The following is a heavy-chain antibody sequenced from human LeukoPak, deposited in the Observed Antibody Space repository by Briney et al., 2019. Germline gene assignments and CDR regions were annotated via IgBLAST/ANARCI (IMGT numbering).Heavy chain of an antibody. J-gene: IGHJ5*02. CDR2: IYYSGST. Sequence: SQTLSLTCTVSGGSINSGNYYWSWIRQPPGKGLEWIGSIYYSGSTYYNPSLKSRVTISVDTSKNQFSLKLSSVTAADTAVYYCANIRKYCSSTSCYMIRFDPWGQGTLVTVSS. D-gene: IGHD2-2*02. CDR3: ANIRKYCSSTSCYMIRFDP. CDR1: GGSINSGNYY. V-gene: IGHV4-39*01.